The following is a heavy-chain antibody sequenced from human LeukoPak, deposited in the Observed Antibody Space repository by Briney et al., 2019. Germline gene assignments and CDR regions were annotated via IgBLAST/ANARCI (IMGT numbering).Heavy chain of an antibody. Sequence: SETLSLTCAVSGGSISSGGYSWSWIRQPPGKGLEWIGYIYHSGSTYYNPSLKSRVTISVDRSKNQFSLKLSSVTAADTAVYYCAKVSGWLPYFDYWGQGTLVTVSS. CDR2: IYHSGST. J-gene: IGHJ4*02. CDR3: AKVSGWLPYFDY. D-gene: IGHD6-19*01. V-gene: IGHV4-30-2*01. CDR1: GGSISSGGYS.